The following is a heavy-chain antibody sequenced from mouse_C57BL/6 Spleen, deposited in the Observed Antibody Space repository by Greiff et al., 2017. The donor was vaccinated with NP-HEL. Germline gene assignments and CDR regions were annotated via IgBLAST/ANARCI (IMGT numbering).Heavy chain of an antibody. Sequence: EVQLVESGGGLVKPGGSLKLSCAASGFTFSSYAMSWVRQTPEKRLEWVATISDGGSYTYYPDNVKGRFTISRDNAKNNLYLQMSHLKSEDTAMYYCARDESGYVPFDYWGQGTTLTVSS. V-gene: IGHV5-4*01. CDR2: ISDGGSYT. CDR3: ARDESGYVPFDY. CDR1: GFTFSSYA. J-gene: IGHJ2*01. D-gene: IGHD3-2*02.